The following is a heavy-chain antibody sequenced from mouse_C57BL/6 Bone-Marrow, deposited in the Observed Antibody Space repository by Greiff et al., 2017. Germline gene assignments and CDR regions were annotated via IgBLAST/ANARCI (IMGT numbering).Heavy chain of an antibody. CDR2: IDPSDSYT. CDR1: GYTFTSYW. Sequence: QVQLQQPGAELVKPGTSVKLSCKASGYTFTSYWMHWVKQRPGQGLEWIGVIDPSDSYTNYNQKFKGKATLTVDTSSSTAYMQLSSLTSEDSAVYYCARKGGTYGSLDYWGQGTTLTVSS. D-gene: IGHD1-1*01. CDR3: ARKGGTYGSLDY. V-gene: IGHV1-59*01. J-gene: IGHJ2*01.